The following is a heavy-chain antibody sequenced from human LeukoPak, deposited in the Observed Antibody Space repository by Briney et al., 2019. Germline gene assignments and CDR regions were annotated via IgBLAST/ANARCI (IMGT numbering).Heavy chain of an antibody. J-gene: IGHJ4*02. Sequence: PGRSLRLSCAASGFTFRSYGMHWVRQAPGKGLEWVAVIWYDGSNKYYSDSVKGRFTISRDNSKNTLYLQMNSLSAEDTAVCYCARRVARYYVDYWGQGTLVTVSS. CDR3: ARRVARYYVDY. V-gene: IGHV3-33*01. CDR2: IWYDGSNK. CDR1: GFTFRSYG.